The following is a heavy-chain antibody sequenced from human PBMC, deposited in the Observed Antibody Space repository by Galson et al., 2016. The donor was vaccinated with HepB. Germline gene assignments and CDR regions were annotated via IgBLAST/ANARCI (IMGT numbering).Heavy chain of an antibody. D-gene: IGHD1-1*01. CDR2: IHTARGDT. J-gene: IGHJ3*02. V-gene: IGHV1-2*02. CDR1: GDTFTGFH. CDR3: AREGWRYNDI. Sequence: SVKVSCKASGDTFTGFHLRWVRQAPGQGLEWMGWIHTARGDTNYAQKFRGRVTMTRDTSIGTAYLEVSRLDSDDTAVYYCAREGWRYNDIWGQGTMVTVSS.